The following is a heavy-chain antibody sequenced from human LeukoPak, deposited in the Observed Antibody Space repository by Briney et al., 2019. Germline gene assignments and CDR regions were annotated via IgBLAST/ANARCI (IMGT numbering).Heavy chain of an antibody. CDR1: GFTFDDYA. Sequence: PGGSLRLSCAASGFTFDDYAMHWVRQAPGKGLEWVSGISWNSGSIGYADSVKGRFTISRDNAKSSLYLQMNSLRAEDTALYYCAKDIGSSGWYADYWGQGTLVTVSS. CDR3: AKDIGSSGWYADY. J-gene: IGHJ4*02. V-gene: IGHV3-9*01. CDR2: ISWNSGSI. D-gene: IGHD6-19*01.